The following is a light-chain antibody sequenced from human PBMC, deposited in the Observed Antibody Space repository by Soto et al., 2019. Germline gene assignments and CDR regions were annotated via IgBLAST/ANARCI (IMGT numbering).Light chain of an antibody. CDR1: QSVTSNS. CDR3: QQFGTSPGT. V-gene: IGKV3-20*01. CDR2: DAS. J-gene: IGKJ3*01. Sequence: EIVLTQSPGTLSLSPGERATLSCRASQSVTSNSLAWYQHKLGQAPRLLIYDASSRATGIPDRFSGSGSGTDFTLTISGLEPEDFAVYFCQQFGTSPGTFGPGTKVDIK.